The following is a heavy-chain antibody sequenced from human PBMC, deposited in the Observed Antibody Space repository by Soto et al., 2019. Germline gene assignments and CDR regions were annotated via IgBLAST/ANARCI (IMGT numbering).Heavy chain of an antibody. CDR2: IIPIFGTA. J-gene: IGHJ4*02. V-gene: IGHV1-69*01. Sequence: QVQLVQSGAEVKKPGSSVKVSCKASGGTFSSYAISWVRQAPGQGLEWMGGIIPIFGTANYAQKFQGRVTITADESTSTAYMELSSLRSEDTAVYYCARAQPLYCTNGVCLGPAGYYFDYWGQGTLVTVSS. CDR3: ARAQPLYCTNGVCLGPAGYYFDY. CDR1: GGTFSSYA. D-gene: IGHD2-8*01.